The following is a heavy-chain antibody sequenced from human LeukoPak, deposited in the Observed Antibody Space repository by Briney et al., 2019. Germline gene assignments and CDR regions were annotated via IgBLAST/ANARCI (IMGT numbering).Heavy chain of an antibody. V-gene: IGHV1-69*06. D-gene: IGHD2-15*01. Sequence: ASVKVSCKASRGTFSSYAISWVRQAPGQGLEWMGGIIPIFGTANYAQKFQGRVTITPDKSTSTAYMELSSLRSEDTAVYYCARVGGGTLGPAGIHDYWGQGTLVTVSS. CDR3: ARVGGGTLGPAGIHDY. CDR1: RGTFSSYA. J-gene: IGHJ4*02. CDR2: IIPIFGTA.